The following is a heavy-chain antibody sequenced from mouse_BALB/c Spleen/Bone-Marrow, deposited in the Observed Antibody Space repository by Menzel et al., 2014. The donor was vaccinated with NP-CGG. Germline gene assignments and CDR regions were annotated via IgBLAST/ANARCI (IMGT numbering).Heavy chain of an antibody. J-gene: IGHJ4*01. D-gene: IGHD2-13*01. CDR1: GFTFSDYY. CDR3: ARAPPYDFYAMDY. Sequence: EVKLMESGGGLVKPGGSLKLSCAASGFTFSDYYMFWVRQTPEKRLEWVATISDGVSYAYYPDSVKGRFTISRDNARNTLSLQMSSLKSEDTAMYYCARAPPYDFYAMDYWGQGPSVTVSS. V-gene: IGHV5-4*02. CDR2: ISDGVSYA.